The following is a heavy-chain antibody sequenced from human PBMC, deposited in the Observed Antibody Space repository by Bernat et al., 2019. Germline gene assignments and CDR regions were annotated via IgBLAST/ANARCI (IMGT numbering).Heavy chain of an antibody. CDR2: ISSSGSAI. CDR1: GFTFSSYD. D-gene: IGHD2-15*01. CDR3: AREGSFDDFDY. V-gene: IGHV3-48*03. Sequence: EVQLVESGGGLVQPGGSLRLSCAASGFTFSSYDLNWVRQAPGKGLEWISYISSSGSAIYYAYSVNGRFTISRDNAKNSLYLQMNNLRAEDTAVYYGAREGSFDDFDYWGQGTLVTVSS. J-gene: IGHJ4*02.